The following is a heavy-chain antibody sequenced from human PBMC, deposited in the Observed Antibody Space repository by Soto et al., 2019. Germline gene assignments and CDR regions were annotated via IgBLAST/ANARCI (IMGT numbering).Heavy chain of an antibody. D-gene: IGHD6-6*01. CDR3: ARLSSSSYFDY. J-gene: IGHJ4*02. CDR2: ISYDGSNK. V-gene: IGHV3-30-3*01. CDR1: GFTFSSYA. Sequence: QVQLVESGGGVVQPGRSLRLSCAASGFTFSSYAIHWVRQAPGKGLEWVAVISYDGSNKYYADSVKGRFTISRDNSKNTLYLQMNSLRAEDTAVYYCARLSSSSYFDYWGQGTLVTVSS.